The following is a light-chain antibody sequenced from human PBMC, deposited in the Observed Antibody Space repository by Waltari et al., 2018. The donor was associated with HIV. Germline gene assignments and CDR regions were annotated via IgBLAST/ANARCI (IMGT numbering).Light chain of an antibody. V-gene: IGKV4-1*01. J-gene: IGKJ1*01. CDR1: HSLLYASNNKNF. Sequence: DIVMTQSPDSLTVSLGERATINSKSSHSLLYASNNKNFLAWYQQKPGQPPKLLINWASTRESGVPDRFSGSGSETGFTLTISSLQAEDVAIYYCHQYYSIPRTFGQGTKLEI. CDR2: WAS. CDR3: HQYYSIPRT.